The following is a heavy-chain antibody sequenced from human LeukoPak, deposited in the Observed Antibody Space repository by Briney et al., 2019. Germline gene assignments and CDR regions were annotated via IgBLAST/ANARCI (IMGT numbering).Heavy chain of an antibody. J-gene: IGHJ5*01. CDR1: GGSFSGYS. CDR3: ARCDSGGWFFDS. V-gene: IGHV4-34*01. CDR2: INQSGST. D-gene: IGHD6-19*01. Sequence: SETLSLTCAVSGGSFSGYSWNWIRQSPGKGLEWIGEINQSGSTKYNPSLKSRVTISIDTSKSQFSMRLNSVTAADTAVYYCARCDSGGWFFDSWGQGALVTVSS.